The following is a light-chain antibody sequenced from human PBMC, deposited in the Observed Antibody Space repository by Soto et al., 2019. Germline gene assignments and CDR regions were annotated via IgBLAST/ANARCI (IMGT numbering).Light chain of an antibody. V-gene: IGKV1-39*01. CDR1: QSISSY. J-gene: IGKJ5*01. CDR2: AAS. Sequence: DIQMTQSPSSLSASVEDRVTITCRASQSISSYLNWYQQKPGKAPKLLIYAASSLQSGVPSRFSGSGSGTDFTLTISSLQPEDFATYYCQQSYSTPLTFGQETRLEIK. CDR3: QQSYSTPLT.